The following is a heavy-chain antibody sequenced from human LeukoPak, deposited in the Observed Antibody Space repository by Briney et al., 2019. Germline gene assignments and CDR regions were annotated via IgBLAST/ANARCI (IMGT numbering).Heavy chain of an antibody. CDR2: IIPIFGTA. D-gene: IGHD5-18*01. V-gene: IGHV1-69*06. CDR1: GGTFSSYA. Sequence: ASVKVSCKASGGTFSSYAISWVRQAPGQGLEWMGGIIPIFGTANYAQKFQGRVTITADKSTSTAYMELSSLRSEDTAVYYCARDLGGGGYSYGLDYWGQGTLVTVSS. J-gene: IGHJ4*02. CDR3: ARDLGGGGYSYGLDY.